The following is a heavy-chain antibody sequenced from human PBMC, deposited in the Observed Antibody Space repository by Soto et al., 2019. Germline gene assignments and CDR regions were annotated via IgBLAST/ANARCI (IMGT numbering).Heavy chain of an antibody. CDR3: AKVDHYYFGSGSYPN. CDR2: ISGSGGST. V-gene: IGHV3-23*01. CDR1: GFTFSSYA. J-gene: IGHJ4*02. Sequence: GGSLRLSCAASGFTFSSYAMSWVRQAPGKGLEWVSAISGSGGSTYYADSVKGRFTISRDNSKNTLYLQMNSLRAEDTAVYYCAKVDHYYFGSGSYPNWGQGTLVAVTS. D-gene: IGHD3-10*01.